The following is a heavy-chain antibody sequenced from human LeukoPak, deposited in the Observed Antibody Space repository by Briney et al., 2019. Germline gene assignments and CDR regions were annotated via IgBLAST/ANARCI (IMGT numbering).Heavy chain of an antibody. CDR3: ARGGSYYAN. Sequence: GGSLRLSCAASGFRFSTYWMSWVRQAPGKGLEWVAKIKEDGSEKYYVDSVKGRFTISRDNAKNSLFLQMNSLRVDDTAVYYCARGGSYYANWGQGTLVTVSS. D-gene: IGHD3-10*01. CDR1: GFRFSTYW. CDR2: IKEDGSEK. V-gene: IGHV3-7*04. J-gene: IGHJ4*02.